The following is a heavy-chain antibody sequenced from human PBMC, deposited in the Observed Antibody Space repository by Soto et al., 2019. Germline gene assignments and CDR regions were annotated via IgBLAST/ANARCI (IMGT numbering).Heavy chain of an antibody. CDR1: GGSFSGYY. Sequence: QVQLQQWGAGLLKPAETLSLTCAVYGGSFSGYYWSWIRQPPGKGLEWIGEINRSGSTNYNPSLRSRVTISVDSSKIQFSLKLIAVTAADTAVYYCARASNKRGYIYGPDYWGQGTLVTVSS. J-gene: IGHJ4*02. CDR3: ARASNKRGYIYGPDY. D-gene: IGHD5-18*01. CDR2: INRSGST. V-gene: IGHV4-34*01.